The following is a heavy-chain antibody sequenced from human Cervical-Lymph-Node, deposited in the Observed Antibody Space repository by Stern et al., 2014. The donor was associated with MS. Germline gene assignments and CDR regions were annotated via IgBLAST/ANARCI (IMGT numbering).Heavy chain of an antibody. CDR3: ARAIFGENTGGMAPDAFDT. CDR1: AFTVTNYY. CDR2: IYTDAST. D-gene: IGHD3-3*01. J-gene: IGHJ3*02. V-gene: IGHV3-53*01. Sequence: LEESGGGLIQPGGSLRLSCAAPAFTVTNYYMSWVRQAPGTGLERVSLIYTDASTYYACSVNVRFPISTYSSQNKLLIRITTLRAEDTGVYYCARAIFGENTGGMAPDAFDTWGQGTMVTVSS.